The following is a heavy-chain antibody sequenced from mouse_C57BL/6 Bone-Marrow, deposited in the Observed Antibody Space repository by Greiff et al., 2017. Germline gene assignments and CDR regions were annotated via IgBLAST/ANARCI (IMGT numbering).Heavy chain of an antibody. CDR1: GYTFTSYW. CDR2: IDPSDSYT. J-gene: IGHJ2*01. CDR3: ARELPYYYGSSYGY. D-gene: IGHD1-1*01. V-gene: IGHV1-50*01. Sequence: QVQLQQPGAELLKPGASVKLSFKASGYTFTSYWLPWVKQRPGQGLEWIGEIDPSDSYTNYKQKFKGKATLTVDTSSSTAYMQLSSLTSEDSAVYYCARELPYYYGSSYGYWGQGTTLTVSS.